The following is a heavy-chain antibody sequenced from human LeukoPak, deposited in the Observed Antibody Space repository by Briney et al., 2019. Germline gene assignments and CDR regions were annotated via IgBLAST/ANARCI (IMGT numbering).Heavy chain of an antibody. CDR3: ARLLVGATPPYYYYYGLDV. Sequence: GGSLRLSCAASGFTFSGFSMSWVRQAPGKGLEWVSSVSTGSTYIYYADSVKGRFTISRDNAKSSLYLQMNSLRAEDTAVYYCARLLVGATPPYYYYYGLDVWGQGTTVTVSS. D-gene: IGHD1-26*01. CDR1: GFTFSGFS. CDR2: VSTGSTYI. V-gene: IGHV3-21*01. J-gene: IGHJ6*02.